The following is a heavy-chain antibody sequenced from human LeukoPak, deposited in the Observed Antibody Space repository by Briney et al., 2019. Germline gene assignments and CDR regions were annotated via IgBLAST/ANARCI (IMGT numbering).Heavy chain of an antibody. CDR2: IYYSGST. Sequence: PSETLSLTCTVSGVSISSRSYYWGWIRQPPGKGLECIGSIYYSGSTYYNPSLKSRVTISADTSKNQFSLKLSSVTAADTAVYYCARRTSGWPIDYWGQGTLVTVSS. CDR3: ARRTSGWPIDY. D-gene: IGHD6-19*01. V-gene: IGHV4-39*01. J-gene: IGHJ4*02. CDR1: GVSISSRSYY.